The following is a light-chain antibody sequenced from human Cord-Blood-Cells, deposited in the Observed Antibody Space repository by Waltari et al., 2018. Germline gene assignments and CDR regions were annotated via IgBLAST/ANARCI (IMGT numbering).Light chain of an antibody. Sequence: ELVLTQSPATLSVSPGERATLPCRASQSVSRNIAWYQQKPGQAPRLLIYGASTRATGIPARFSGSGSGTEFTLTISSLQSEDFAVYYCQQYNNWPPLTFGGGTKVEIK. J-gene: IGKJ4*01. CDR1: QSVSRN. CDR2: GAS. V-gene: IGKV3-15*01. CDR3: QQYNNWPPLT.